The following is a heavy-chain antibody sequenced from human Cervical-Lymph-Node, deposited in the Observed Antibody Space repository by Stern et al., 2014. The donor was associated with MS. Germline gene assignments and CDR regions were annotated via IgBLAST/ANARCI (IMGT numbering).Heavy chain of an antibody. V-gene: IGHV3-30-3*01. J-gene: IGHJ1*01. CDR1: GFTFSSYA. CDR3: ARDNGNSSGWSFYFQH. CDR2: ISYDGRNK. Sequence: QVQLVESGAGVDKPGSSLRLSCAASGFTFSSYAMHWARQAPGKGLAWAAVISYDGRNKYYADTVKGRFTTSRANSKNTMYMQMNSLRAENTGVYYCARDNGNSSGWSFYFQHWGQGTLVTVSS. D-gene: IGHD6-19*01.